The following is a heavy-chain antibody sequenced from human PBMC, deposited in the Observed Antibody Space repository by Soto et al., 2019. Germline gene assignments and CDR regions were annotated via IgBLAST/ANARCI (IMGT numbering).Heavy chain of an antibody. J-gene: IGHJ6*02. CDR3: TTLPLLYFGMDV. Sequence: PSGSLRLSCAVSGFTFRSALMSWVRHAPGKGLEWVGRIQSKIEGETTDSGTPVKGRFNISREDSKNMMYLKMDTLKPEDAGVYYCTTLPLLYFGMDVWGPGPTVTVS. V-gene: IGHV3-15*01. D-gene: IGHD5-12*01. CDR1: GFTFRSAL. CDR2: IQSKIEGETT.